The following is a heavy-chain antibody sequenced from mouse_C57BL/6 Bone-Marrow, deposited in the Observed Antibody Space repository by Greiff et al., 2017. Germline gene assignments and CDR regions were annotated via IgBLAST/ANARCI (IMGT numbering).Heavy chain of an antibody. CDR2: INPSSGYT. D-gene: IGHD2-4*01. CDR3: ARGRVLRYYAMDY. J-gene: IGHJ4*01. CDR1: GYTFTSYW. Sequence: VQLQQSGAELAKPGASVKLSCKASGYTFTSYWMHWVKQRPGQGLEWIGYINPSSGYTKYNQKFKDKATLTADKSSSTAYMQLSSRTYEDSAVYYCARGRVLRYYAMDYWGQGTSVTVSS. V-gene: IGHV1-7*01.